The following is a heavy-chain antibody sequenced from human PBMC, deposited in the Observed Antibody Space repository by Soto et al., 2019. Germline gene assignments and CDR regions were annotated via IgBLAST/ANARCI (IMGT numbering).Heavy chain of an antibody. Sequence: EVQLVESGGGLVQPGRSLRLSCAASGFSFDDYAMHWVRQAPGKGLEWVTGISWNSGTIGYADSVKGRFTISRDNAKNSLYLQMNSLRAEDTALYYCARDLGGYSGSYLRSFDYWGQGTLVTVSS. CDR3: ARDLGGYSGSYLRSFDY. J-gene: IGHJ4*02. D-gene: IGHD1-26*01. CDR1: GFSFDDYA. CDR2: ISWNSGTI. V-gene: IGHV3-9*01.